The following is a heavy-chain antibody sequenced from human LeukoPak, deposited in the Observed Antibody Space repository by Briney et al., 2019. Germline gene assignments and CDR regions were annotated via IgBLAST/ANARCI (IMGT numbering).Heavy chain of an antibody. V-gene: IGHV3-30*18. J-gene: IGHJ4*02. CDR1: GFTFSGYG. CDR3: AKPPEVGATVAYFDY. CDR2: ISFDGSNQ. D-gene: IGHD1-26*01. Sequence: GGSLRLSRAASGFTFSGYGMHWVRQAPGKGLEWVALISFDGSNQYYADSVKGRFTISRDNSKNTLYLQMSSLRAEDTAVYYCAKPPEVGATVAYFDYWGQGTLVTVSS.